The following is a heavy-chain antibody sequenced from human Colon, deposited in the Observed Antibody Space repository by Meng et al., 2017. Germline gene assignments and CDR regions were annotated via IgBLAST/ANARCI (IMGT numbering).Heavy chain of an antibody. D-gene: IGHD3-22*01. V-gene: IGHV3-21*01. CDR3: ARDYYYDSSGYRLYYFDY. CDR2: ISSSSSYI. Sequence: GGSLRLSCAASGFTFSSYSMNWFRQAPGKGPEWVSSISSSSSYIYYADSVKGRFTISRDHAKNSLYLQMNSLRAEDTAVYYCARDYYYDSSGYRLYYFDYWGQGTLVTVSS. CDR1: GFTFSSYS. J-gene: IGHJ4*02.